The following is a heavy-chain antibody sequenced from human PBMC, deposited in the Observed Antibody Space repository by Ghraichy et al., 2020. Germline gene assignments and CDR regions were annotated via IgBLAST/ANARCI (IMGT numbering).Heavy chain of an antibody. Sequence: ASVKVSCKASGYTFSSYVIHWVRQAPGQRLEWMGWINAGIGNEKYSQKFQGRVTITRDTSASTAYMELSSLRSEDTAVYYCARGRGSYLLNYYGMDVWGQGTTVTVSS. D-gene: IGHD3-10*01. J-gene: IGHJ6*02. CDR1: GYTFSSYV. V-gene: IGHV1-3*01. CDR3: ARGRGSYLLNYYGMDV. CDR2: INAGIGNE.